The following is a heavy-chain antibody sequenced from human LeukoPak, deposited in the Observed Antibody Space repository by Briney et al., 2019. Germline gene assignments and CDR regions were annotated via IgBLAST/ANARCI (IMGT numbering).Heavy chain of an antibody. CDR1: GGTFSSYA. Sequence: PVASVKVSCKASGGTFSSYAISWVRQAPGQGLEWMGRIIPILGIANYAQKFQGRVTITADKSTSTAYMELSSLRSEDTAVYYCARETADYGGNRFGYYFDYWGQGTLVTVSS. CDR2: IIPILGIA. J-gene: IGHJ4*02. V-gene: IGHV1-69*04. CDR3: ARETADYGGNRFGYYFDY. D-gene: IGHD4-23*01.